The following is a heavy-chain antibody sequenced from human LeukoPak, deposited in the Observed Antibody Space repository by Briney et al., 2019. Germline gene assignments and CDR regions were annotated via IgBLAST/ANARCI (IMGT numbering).Heavy chain of an antibody. CDR3: AKVIRLNLNSYYFDY. V-gene: IGHV3-9*01. CDR1: GFTFDDYA. D-gene: IGHD1-1*01. CDR2: ISWNSGSI. J-gene: IGHJ4*02. Sequence: HPGGSLRLSCAASGFTFDDYAMHWVRQAPGKGLEWVSGISWNSGSIGYADSVKGRFTISRDNAKNSLYLQMNSLRAEDTALYYCAKVIRLNLNSYYFDYWGQGTLVTVSS.